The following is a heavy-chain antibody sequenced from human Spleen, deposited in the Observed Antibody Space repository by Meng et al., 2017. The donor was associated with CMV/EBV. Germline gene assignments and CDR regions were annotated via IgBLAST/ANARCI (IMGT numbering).Heavy chain of an antibody. CDR1: GGSISSYY. D-gene: IGHD1-7*01. J-gene: IGHJ4*02. V-gene: IGHV4-59*01. CDR2: IYYSGST. CDR3: AREAITGTVDY. Sequence: SETLSLTCTVSGGSISSYYWSWIRQPPGKGLEWIGYIYYSGSTNYNPSLKSRVTISVDTSKNQFSLKLSPVTAADTAVYYCAREAITGTVDYWGQGTLVTVSS.